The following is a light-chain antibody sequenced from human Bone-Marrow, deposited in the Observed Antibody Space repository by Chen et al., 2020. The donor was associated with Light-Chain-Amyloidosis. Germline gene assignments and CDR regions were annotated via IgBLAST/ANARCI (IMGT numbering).Light chain of an antibody. J-gene: IGKJ4*01. V-gene: IGKV3-20*01. CDR1: QTISSNY. Sequence: EIVLTQSPGTLSLSPGEGANLSCRASQTISSNYLTWYQQKFGQAPRLLIYVSSSMATGIPDMFTGSGSGTDFTLTINRLEPEDFAMYYCQQYGTSPLTFGGGTKVSIK. CDR2: VSS. CDR3: QQYGTSPLT.